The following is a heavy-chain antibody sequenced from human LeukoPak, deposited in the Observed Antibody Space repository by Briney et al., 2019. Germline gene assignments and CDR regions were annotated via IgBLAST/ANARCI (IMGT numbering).Heavy chain of an antibody. Sequence: SETLSLTCAVYGGSFSGYYWSWIRQPPGKGLEWIGEINHSGSTNYNPSLKSRVTISVDTSKNQFSLKLSSVTAAATAVYYCARGRGSSGWPFDYWGQGTLVTVSS. D-gene: IGHD6-19*01. V-gene: IGHV4-34*01. CDR1: GGSFSGYY. J-gene: IGHJ4*02. CDR2: INHSGST. CDR3: ARGRGSSGWPFDY.